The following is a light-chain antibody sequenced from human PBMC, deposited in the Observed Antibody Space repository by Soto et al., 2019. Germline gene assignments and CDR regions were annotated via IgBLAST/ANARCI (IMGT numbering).Light chain of an antibody. J-gene: IGLJ2*01. V-gene: IGLV2-23*01. Sequence: QSVLTQPASVSGSPGQSITISCTGTSSDVGSYNLVSWYQQHPGKAPKLMIYEGSKRPSGVSNRFSGSKSGNTASLTISGLQAEDEADYYCCSSAGSSRVFGGGTQLTVL. CDR2: EGS. CDR3: CSSAGSSRV. CDR1: SSDVGSYNL.